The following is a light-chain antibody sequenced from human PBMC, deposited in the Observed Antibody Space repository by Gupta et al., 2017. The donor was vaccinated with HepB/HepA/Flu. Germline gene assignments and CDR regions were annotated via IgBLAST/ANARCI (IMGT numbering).Light chain of an antibody. J-gene: IGKJ1*01. CDR3: QQYNTYST. Sequence: DIQMTQSPSTLSVSVGDRVTITCRASQSIRDWLAWYQQKPGKAPKLLIYKASSLESVVPPRFGGSGSGTEFILTISSLQPDDFATYYCQQYNTYSTFGQGTKVEVK. V-gene: IGKV1-5*03. CDR1: QSIRDW. CDR2: KAS.